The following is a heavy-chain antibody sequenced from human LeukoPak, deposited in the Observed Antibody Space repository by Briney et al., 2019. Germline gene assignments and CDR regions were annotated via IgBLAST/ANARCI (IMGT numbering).Heavy chain of an antibody. V-gene: IGHV1-8*01. CDR2: MNPNSGNT. J-gene: IGHJ6*02. Sequence: ASVKVSCKAAGYTFTSSGINWVRQGTGQGLGWMGLMNPNSGNTGYAQKVQGRVSMTRNTSISTAYMELSSLRSEDTALYYCARGRAAGDVWRQGTKVTVSS. CDR1: GYTFTSSG. CDR3: ARGRAAGDV.